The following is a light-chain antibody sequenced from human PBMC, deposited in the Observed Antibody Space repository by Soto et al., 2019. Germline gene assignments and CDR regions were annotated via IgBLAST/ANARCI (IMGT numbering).Light chain of an antibody. CDR3: QQFDNFPRAII. CDR1: QDISNY. Sequence: DIQMTQSPSSLSASVGDRVTITCQASQDISNYLNWYQHKPGKAPRLLIYGASNLETGVPSRFSGSGSGTDFTFTISSLQPEDIATYYCQQFDNFPRAIIFGQGTRLEIK. V-gene: IGKV1-33*01. CDR2: GAS. J-gene: IGKJ5*01.